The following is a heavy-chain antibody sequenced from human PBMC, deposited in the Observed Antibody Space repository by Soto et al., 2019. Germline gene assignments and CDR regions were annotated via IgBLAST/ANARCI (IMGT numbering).Heavy chain of an antibody. CDR1: GFSFDDYT. Sequence: SLRLSCGGSGFSFDDYTMHWVRQAPGKGPEWVASLSWNSGFSGYADSVKGRFTISRDNAQSSVHLQMNNLRTEDTALYYCAKPRGTIVVTDAYDIWGQGTMVTVSS. V-gene: IGHV3-9*01. CDR2: LSWNSGFS. CDR3: AKPRGTIVVTDAYDI. J-gene: IGHJ3*02. D-gene: IGHD3-22*01.